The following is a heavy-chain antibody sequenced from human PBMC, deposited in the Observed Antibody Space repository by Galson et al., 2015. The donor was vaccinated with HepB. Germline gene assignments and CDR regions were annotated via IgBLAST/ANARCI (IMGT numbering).Heavy chain of an antibody. CDR3: ARDEEGWQNDY. J-gene: IGHJ4*02. CDR1: GFTFSNYV. D-gene: IGHD6-19*01. V-gene: IGHV3-23*01. CDR2: ISGSGGTT. Sequence: SLRLSCAASGFTFSNYVMSWVRQVPGKGLEWVSAISGSGGTTNYVDSVKGRFTISRDNSKNTLYLQMSSLRAEDTAVYYCARDEEGWQNDYWGQGTLVTVSS.